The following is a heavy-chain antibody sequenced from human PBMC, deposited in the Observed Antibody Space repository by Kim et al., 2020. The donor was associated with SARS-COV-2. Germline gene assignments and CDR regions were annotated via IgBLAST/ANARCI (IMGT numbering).Heavy chain of an antibody. V-gene: IGHV3-9*01. J-gene: IGHJ4*02. Sequence: KGRFTISRDNAKNSLYLQMNSLRAEDTALYYCAKDMVGGTYSSSWYYFDYWGQGTLVTVSS. CDR3: AKDMVGGTYSSSWYYFDY. D-gene: IGHD6-13*01.